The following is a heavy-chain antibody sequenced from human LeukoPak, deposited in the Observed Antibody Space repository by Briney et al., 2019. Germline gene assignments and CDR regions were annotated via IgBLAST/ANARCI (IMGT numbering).Heavy chain of an antibody. CDR3: AKDPTSSSALDH. V-gene: IGHV3-23*01. CDR1: GFTFSSYA. J-gene: IGHJ4*02. CDR2: ISGSGGST. D-gene: IGHD6-6*01. Sequence: PGGSLRLSCAASGFTFSSYAMSWVRQAPGKGLEWVSAISGSGGSTYYADSVKGRFTISRDNSKNTLYLQMNILRAEDTAVYYCAKDPTSSSALDHWGQGTLVTVSS.